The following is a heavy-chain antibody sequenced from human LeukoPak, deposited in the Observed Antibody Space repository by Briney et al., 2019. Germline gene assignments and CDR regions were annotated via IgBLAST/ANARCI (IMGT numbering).Heavy chain of an antibody. D-gene: IGHD3-22*01. J-gene: IGHJ4*02. Sequence: GRSLRLSCAASGFTFDDYAMHWVRQAPGKGLEWVSGISWNSGSIGYADSVKGRFTISRDNAKNSLYLQMNSLRAEDTALYYCARAGDRSGYYYGDFDNWGQGTLVTVSS. V-gene: IGHV3-9*01. CDR3: ARAGDRSGYYYGDFDN. CDR1: GFTFDDYA. CDR2: ISWNSGSI.